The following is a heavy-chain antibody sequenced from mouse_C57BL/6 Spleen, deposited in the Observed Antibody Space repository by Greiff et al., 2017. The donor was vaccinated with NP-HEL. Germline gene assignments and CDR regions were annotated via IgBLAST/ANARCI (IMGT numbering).Heavy chain of an antibody. CDR2: INPSNGGT. D-gene: IGHD2-1*01. Sequence: QVQLKQPGTELVKPGASVKLSCKASGYTFTSYWMHWVKQRPGQGLEWIGNINPSNGGTNYNEKFKSKATLTVDKSSSTAYMQLSSLTSEDSAVYYCARGVYGNYGFAYWGQGTLVTVSA. V-gene: IGHV1-53*01. J-gene: IGHJ3*01. CDR3: ARGVYGNYGFAY. CDR1: GYTFTSYW.